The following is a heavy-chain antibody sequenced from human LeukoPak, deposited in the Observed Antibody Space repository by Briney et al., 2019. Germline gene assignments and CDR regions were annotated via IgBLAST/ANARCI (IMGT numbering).Heavy chain of an antibody. CDR3: ARGPPYTSTRYNWFDP. J-gene: IGHJ5*02. Sequence: PSETLSLTCTVSGGSISGSDYYWGWIRQPPGKGLEWVANIKQDGSEKDYVDSVKGRFTISRDNAKNSLSLQMNSLRVEDTAVYYCARGPPYTSTRYNWFDPWGQGTLVTVSS. CDR2: IKQDGSEK. D-gene: IGHD3-16*01. CDR1: GGSISGSDYY. V-gene: IGHV3-7*04.